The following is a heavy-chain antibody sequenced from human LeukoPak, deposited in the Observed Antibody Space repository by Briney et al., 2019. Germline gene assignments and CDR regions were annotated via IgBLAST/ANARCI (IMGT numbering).Heavy chain of an antibody. CDR3: ARHAFAIGSYGDY. J-gene: IGHJ4*02. CDR2: IYYSGST. D-gene: IGHD1-26*01. Sequence: PSETLSLTCTASGGSISSSSYYWGWIRQPPGKGLEWIGSIYYSGSTYYNPSLKSRVTISVDTSKNQFSLKLSSVTAADTAVYYCARHAFAIGSYGDYWGQGTLVTVSS. CDR1: GGSISSSSYY. V-gene: IGHV4-39*01.